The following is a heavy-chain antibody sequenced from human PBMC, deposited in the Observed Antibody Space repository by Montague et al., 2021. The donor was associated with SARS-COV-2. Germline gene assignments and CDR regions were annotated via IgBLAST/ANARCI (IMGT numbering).Heavy chain of an antibody. CDR3: ARGNNYDSGRRDGFDI. Sequence: YYADSVKGRFTISRDNAKNSLYLQMNSLRAEDTAVYSCARGNNYDSGRRDGFDIWGQRTV. J-gene: IGHJ3*02. V-gene: IGHV3-11*01. D-gene: IGHD3-10*01.